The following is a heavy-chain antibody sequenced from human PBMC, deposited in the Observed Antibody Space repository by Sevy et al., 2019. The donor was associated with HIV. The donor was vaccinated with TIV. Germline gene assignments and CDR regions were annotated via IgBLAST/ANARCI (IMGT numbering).Heavy chain of an antibody. V-gene: IGHV3-33*01. CDR1: GFTFDSYG. J-gene: IGHJ4*02. CDR3: AREGLAVAGIGYYFAQ. Sequence: GGSLRLSCTASGFTFDSYGMHWVRQAPGKGLEWVAIIWYNGSNKSYIDSVKVRFTSSRDNSKNTLYLQMNSLRAEDTAVYYCAREGLAVAGIGYYFAQWGQGTLVTVSS. D-gene: IGHD6-19*01. CDR2: IWYNGSNK.